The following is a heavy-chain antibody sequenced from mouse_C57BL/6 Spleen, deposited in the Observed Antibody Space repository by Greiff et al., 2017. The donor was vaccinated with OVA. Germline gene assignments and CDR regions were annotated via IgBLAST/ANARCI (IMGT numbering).Heavy chain of an antibody. J-gene: IGHJ1*03. D-gene: IGHD1-1*01. CDR2: IAPNSGGT. Sequence: QVQLQQPGAELVKPGASVKLSCKASGYTFTSYWMHWVKQRPGRGLEWIGRIAPNSGGTKYNEKFKSTATLTVDKPSSTAYMQLSSLTSEDSAVYYCARRATVVGYFDVWGTGTTVTVSS. CDR1: GYTFTSYW. CDR3: ARRATVVGYFDV. V-gene: IGHV1-72*01.